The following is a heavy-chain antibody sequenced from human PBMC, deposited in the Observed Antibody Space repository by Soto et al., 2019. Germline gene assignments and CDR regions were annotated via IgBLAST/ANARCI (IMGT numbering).Heavy chain of an antibody. CDR2: IWYDGSNK. CDR1: GFTFSSYG. CDR3: ARDRYSSSFHLDS. Sequence: QVQLVESGGGVVQPGRSLRLSCAASGFTFSSYGMHWVRQAPGKGLEWVAVIWYDGSNKYYADSVKGRFTISRDNSKNTLYLQMNSLRAEDTAMYYCARDRYSSSFHLDSWGQGTLVTVSS. D-gene: IGHD6-6*01. V-gene: IGHV3-33*01. J-gene: IGHJ4*02.